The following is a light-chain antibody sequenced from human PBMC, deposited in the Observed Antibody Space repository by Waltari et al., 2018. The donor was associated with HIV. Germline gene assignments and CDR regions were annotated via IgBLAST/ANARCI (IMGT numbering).Light chain of an antibody. Sequence: QSALTQPRSVSGSPGQSVTLSCTGSSGVIDGYSFVSWYQHHPGKAPKVMIYDVTKRPSGVPDRFSGSRSGNTASLTISGLQAEDEAEYYCCSFVGSYSYVFGSGTKVTVL. CDR1: SGVIDGYSF. J-gene: IGLJ1*01. V-gene: IGLV2-11*01. CDR3: CSFVGSYSYV. CDR2: DVT.